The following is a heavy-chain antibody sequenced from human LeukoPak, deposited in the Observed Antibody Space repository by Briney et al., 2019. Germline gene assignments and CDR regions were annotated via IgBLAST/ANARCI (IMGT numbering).Heavy chain of an antibody. Sequence: GGSLRLSCVVSGITLSNYGMSWVRQAPGKGLEWVAGISGSGGSTNYADSVKGRFTISRNNPKNTLYLQMNSLRAEDTAVYFCAKRGVVIRVILVGFHKEAYYFDSWGQGALVTVSS. V-gene: IGHV3-23*01. D-gene: IGHD3-22*01. CDR3: AKRGVVIRVILVGFHKEAYYFDS. J-gene: IGHJ4*02. CDR2: ISGSGGST. CDR1: GITLSNYG.